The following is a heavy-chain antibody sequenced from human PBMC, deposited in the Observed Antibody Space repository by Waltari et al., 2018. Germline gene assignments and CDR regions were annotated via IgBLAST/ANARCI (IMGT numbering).Heavy chain of an antibody. V-gene: IGHV1-69*04. J-gene: IGHJ6*03. CDR1: GGTFSSYA. Sequence: QVQLVQSGAEVKKPGSSVKVSCQASGGTFSSYAISWVRPAPGQGLEWMGGIIPILGIANYAQKFQGRVTITADESTSTAYMELSSLRSEDTAVYYCARTGRSDYYYYMDVWGKGTTVTVSS. CDR3: ARTGRSDYYYYMDV. D-gene: IGHD1-1*01. CDR2: IIPILGIA.